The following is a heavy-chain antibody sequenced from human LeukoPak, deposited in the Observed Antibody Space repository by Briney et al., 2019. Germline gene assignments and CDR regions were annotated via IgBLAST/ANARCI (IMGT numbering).Heavy chain of an antibody. CDR2: IIPIFGTA. V-gene: IGHV1-69*05. J-gene: IGHJ4*02. CDR1: GGTFSSYA. CDR3: ASLHDYSNGGDYYFDY. D-gene: IGHD4-11*01. Sequence: SVKISCKASGGTFSSYAISWVRQAPGQGLEWMGGIIPIFGTANYAQKFQGRVTITTDESTSTAYMELSSLRSEDTAVYYCASLHDYSNGGDYYFDYWGQGTLVTVSS.